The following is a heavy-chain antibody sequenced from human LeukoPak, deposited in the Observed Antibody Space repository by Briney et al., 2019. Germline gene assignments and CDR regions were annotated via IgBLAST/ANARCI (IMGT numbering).Heavy chain of an antibody. Sequence: SETLSLTCTVSGGSLSSYYWSWIRQPPGKGLEWIGYIYYSGSTNYNPSLKSRVTISVDTSKNQFSLKLSSVTAADTAVYYCARLERRGMDVWGQGTTVTVSS. V-gene: IGHV4-59*08. CDR1: GGSLSSYY. CDR2: IYYSGST. CDR3: ARLERRGMDV. J-gene: IGHJ6*02.